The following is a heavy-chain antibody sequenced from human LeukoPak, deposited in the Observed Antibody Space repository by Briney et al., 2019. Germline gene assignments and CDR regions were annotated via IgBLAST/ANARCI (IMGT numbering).Heavy chain of an antibody. CDR2: ISAYNGNT. CDR3: ARDRGLITMVLGPVLKALDI. CDR1: GYTFTSYG. V-gene: IGHV1-18*04. Sequence: ASVKVSCKASGYTFTSYGISWVRQAPGQGLEWMGWISAYNGNTNYAKKLQGRVTMTTDTSTSTAYMELRSLRSDDTAVYYCARDRGLITMVLGPVLKALDIWGQGTMVTVSS. D-gene: IGHD3-10*01. J-gene: IGHJ3*02.